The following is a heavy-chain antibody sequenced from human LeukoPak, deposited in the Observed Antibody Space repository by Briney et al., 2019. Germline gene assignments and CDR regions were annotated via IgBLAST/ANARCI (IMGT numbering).Heavy chain of an antibody. J-gene: IGHJ4*02. Sequence: PSETLSLTCAVYGGSFSGYYWSWIRQPPGKGLEWIGEINHSGSTNYNPSLKSRVTISVDTSKNQFSLKLSSVTAADTAVYYCARARSLNSSSSMHPFDYWGQGTLVTVSS. V-gene: IGHV4-34*01. D-gene: IGHD6-6*01. CDR2: INHSGST. CDR1: GGSFSGYY. CDR3: ARARSLNSSSSMHPFDY.